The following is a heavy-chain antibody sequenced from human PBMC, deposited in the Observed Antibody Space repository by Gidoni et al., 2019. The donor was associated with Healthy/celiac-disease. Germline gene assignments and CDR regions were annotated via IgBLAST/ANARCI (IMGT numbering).Heavy chain of an antibody. Sequence: QVQLVQSGAEVKKPGASVKVSCKASGYTFTSYDINWVRQATGQGLEWMGWMNPNSGNTGYAQKFQGRVTMTRNTSISTAYMELSSLRSEDTAVYYCARAPSSSSGYYGWFDPWGQGTLVTVSS. D-gene: IGHD3-22*01. V-gene: IGHV1-8*01. CDR3: ARAPSSSSGYYGWFDP. J-gene: IGHJ5*02. CDR2: MNPNSGNT. CDR1: GYTFTSYD.